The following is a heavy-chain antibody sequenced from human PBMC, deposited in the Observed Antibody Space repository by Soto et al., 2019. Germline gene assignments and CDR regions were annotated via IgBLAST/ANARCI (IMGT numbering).Heavy chain of an antibody. V-gene: IGHV3-7*01. CDR2: IKQDGSEE. Sequence: EVQLVESGGGLVQPGGSLRLSCVDSGFTFSSYWMSWVRQAPVKGLEWVGNIKQDGSEENYVDSVKGRFTTSRDNAKNSMYLQMNSLRAEDTAVYYCARIAASGRGWDVWGQGTTVVVSS. CDR3: ARIAASGRGWDV. CDR1: GFTFSSYW. D-gene: IGHD6-13*01. J-gene: IGHJ6*02.